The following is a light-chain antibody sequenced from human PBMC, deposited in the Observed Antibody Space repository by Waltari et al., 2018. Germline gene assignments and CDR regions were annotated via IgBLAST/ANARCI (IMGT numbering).Light chain of an antibody. Sequence: DIQMTQSPSTLSASVRDRVTITCRASQSINKWLAWYQQKPGKAPNLLIYKAPTLESGVPSRFSGSGSGTDFTLTISSLQPDDSATYYCQQYNSYPYTFGQGTKLEIK. CDR1: QSINKW. CDR3: QQYNSYPYT. V-gene: IGKV1-5*03. J-gene: IGKJ2*01. CDR2: KAP.